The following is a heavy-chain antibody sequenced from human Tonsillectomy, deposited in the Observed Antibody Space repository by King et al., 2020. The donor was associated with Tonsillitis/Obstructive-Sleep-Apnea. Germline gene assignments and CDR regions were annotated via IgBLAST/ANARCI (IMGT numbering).Heavy chain of an antibody. Sequence: VQLVESGGGLVKPGGSLRLSCAASGFTFSDYYMNWIRQAPGKGLEWVSYISSSSGYTNYADSVKGRFTISRDNAKNSLYLQMNSLRAEDTAVYYCAGGGTADYYYLDVWGKGTTVTVSS. J-gene: IGHJ6*03. CDR1: GFTFSDYY. CDR3: AGGGTADYYYLDV. V-gene: IGHV3-11*05. CDR2: ISSSSGYT. D-gene: IGHD1-1*01.